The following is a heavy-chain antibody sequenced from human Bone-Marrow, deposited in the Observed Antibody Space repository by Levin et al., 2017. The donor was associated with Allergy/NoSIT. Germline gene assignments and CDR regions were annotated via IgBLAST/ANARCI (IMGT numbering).Heavy chain of an antibody. Sequence: GGSLRLSCAASGFTFSSYSMNWVRQAPGKGLEWVSYISSSSSTIYYADSVKGRFTISRDNAKNSLYLQMNSLRAEDTAVYYCARDRGLILVRDWGQGTLVTVSS. D-gene: IGHD2/OR15-2a*01. CDR1: GFTFSSYS. CDR3: ARDRGLILVRD. J-gene: IGHJ4*02. V-gene: IGHV3-48*01. CDR2: ISSSSSTI.